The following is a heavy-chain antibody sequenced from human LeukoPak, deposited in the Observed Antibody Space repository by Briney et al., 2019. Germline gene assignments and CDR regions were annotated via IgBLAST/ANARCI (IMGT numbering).Heavy chain of an antibody. CDR1: GFTFSSYW. CDR3: ASQYYDILTGYYGY. Sequence: GGSLRLSCAASGFTFSSYWMSWVRQAPGKGLEWVANIKQDGSEKYYVDSVKGRFTISRDNAKNSLYLRMNSLRAEDTAVYYCASQYYDILTGYYGYWGQGTLVTVSS. J-gene: IGHJ4*02. D-gene: IGHD3-9*01. V-gene: IGHV3-7*03. CDR2: IKQDGSEK.